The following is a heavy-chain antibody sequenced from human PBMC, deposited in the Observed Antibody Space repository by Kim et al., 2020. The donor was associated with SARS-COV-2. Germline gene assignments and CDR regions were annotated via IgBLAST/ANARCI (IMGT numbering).Heavy chain of an antibody. CDR1: GFTFSSYE. V-gene: IGHV3-48*03. D-gene: IGHD3-10*01. J-gene: IGHJ6*02. CDR3: ARDHGSGSYYQYYYYGMDV. CDR2: ISSSGSTI. Sequence: GGSLRLSCAASGFTFSSYEMNWVRQAPGKGLEWVSYISSSGSTIYYADSVKGRFTISRDNAKNSLYLQMNRLRAEDTAVYYCARDHGSGSYYQYYYYGMDVWGQATTVTVSS.